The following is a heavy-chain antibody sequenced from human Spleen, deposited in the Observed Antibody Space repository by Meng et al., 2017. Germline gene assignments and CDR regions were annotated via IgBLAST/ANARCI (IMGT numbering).Heavy chain of an antibody. CDR2: IDPKSGDT. CDR3: ARDRRRNTAMATFDY. Sequence: ASVKVSCKASGYTFTSYDINWVRQATGQGLEWMGRIDPKSGDTHYAQKFQGRVTITADKSTSTAYMELSSLRSEDTAVYYCARDRRRNTAMATFDYWGQGTLVTVSS. D-gene: IGHD5-18*01. J-gene: IGHJ4*02. CDR1: GYTFTSYD. V-gene: IGHV1-8*03.